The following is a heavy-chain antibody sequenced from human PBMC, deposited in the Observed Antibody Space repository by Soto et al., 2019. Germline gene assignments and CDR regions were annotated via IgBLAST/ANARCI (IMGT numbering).Heavy chain of an antibody. J-gene: IGHJ4*02. CDR1: GFTFSHYP. V-gene: IGHV3-23*01. CDR3: ARRV. Sequence: EVQVLESGGGLVQPGGSLRLSCATSGFTFSHYPMNWVRQAPGKGLEWVSGISAGGDRTYYADSVKGRFTIFRDNSKNSVSLQMNSLRVEDTAVYYCARRVWGQGTLVTVSS. CDR2: ISAGGDRT.